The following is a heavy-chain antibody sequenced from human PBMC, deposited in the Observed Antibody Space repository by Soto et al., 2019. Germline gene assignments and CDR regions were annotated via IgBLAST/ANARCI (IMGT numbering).Heavy chain of an antibody. D-gene: IGHD6-6*01. V-gene: IGHV1-18*04. CDR3: ANRKLATRPWGPAFDI. CDR1: GYTFTSYG. Sequence: ASVKVSCKASGYTFTSYGISWVRQAPGQGLEWMGWISAYNGNTNYAQKLQGRVTMTTDTSTSTAYMELRSLRSDDTAVYYCANRKLATRPWGPAFDIWGQGTVVTVSS. CDR2: ISAYNGNT. J-gene: IGHJ3*02.